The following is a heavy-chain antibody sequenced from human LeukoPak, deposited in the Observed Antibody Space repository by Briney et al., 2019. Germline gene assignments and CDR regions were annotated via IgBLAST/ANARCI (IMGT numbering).Heavy chain of an antibody. V-gene: IGHV4-39*01. J-gene: IGHJ4*02. D-gene: IGHD3-22*01. CDR3: VRRVAGSGYRDY. CDR2: ILYSGST. Sequence: SETLSLTCTVSGGSINSDDYYWGWIRQPPGKGLEWIGNILYSGSTNYNPSLKSRVTISVDTSKNQFSLKLSSVTAADTAEYYCVRRVAGSGYRDYWGQGTLVTVSS. CDR1: GGSINSDDYY.